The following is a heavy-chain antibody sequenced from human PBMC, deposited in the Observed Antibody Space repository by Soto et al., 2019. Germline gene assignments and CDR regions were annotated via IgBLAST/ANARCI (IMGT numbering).Heavy chain of an antibody. J-gene: IGHJ6*02. CDR1: GYTFTGYY. CDR2: INPNSGGT. D-gene: IGHD3-22*01. CDR3: AHYYDRSGYPSPLRRCGMDV. Sequence: ASVKVSWKASGYTFTGYYMHWVRQAPGQGLEWMGWINPNSGGTNYAQKFQGRVTMTRDTSISTAYMELSRLRSDDTAVYYCAHYYDRSGYPSPLRRCGMDVWGQGTTVTVSS. V-gene: IGHV1-2*02.